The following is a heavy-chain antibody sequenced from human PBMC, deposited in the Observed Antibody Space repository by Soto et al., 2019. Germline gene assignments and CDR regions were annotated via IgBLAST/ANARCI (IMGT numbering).Heavy chain of an antibody. Sequence: EVQLVESGGGLVKPGGSLRLSCAASGFTFSNAWMSWVRQAPGKGLEWVGRIKSKTDGGTTDYAAPVKGRFTISRDDSKHTLYLQMNRLKTEDTGLYYCTTASGDYPADYWGQGTLVTGSS. CDR1: GFTFSNAW. D-gene: IGHD4-17*01. J-gene: IGHJ4*02. V-gene: IGHV3-15*01. CDR3: TTASGDYPADY. CDR2: IKSKTDGGTT.